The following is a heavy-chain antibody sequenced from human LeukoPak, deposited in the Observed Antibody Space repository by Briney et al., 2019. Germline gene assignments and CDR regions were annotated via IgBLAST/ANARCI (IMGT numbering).Heavy chain of an antibody. D-gene: IGHD4-23*01. V-gene: IGHV4-30-4*08. CDR2: IYYSGST. CDR3: ARNGGNYDYFDY. CDR1: GGSISSGDYY. J-gene: IGHJ4*02. Sequence: SETLSLTCTVSGGSISSGDYYWSWIRQPPGKGLEWIGYIYYSGSTYYNPSLKGRVTISVDTSKNQFSLKLSSVTAADTAVYYCARNGGNYDYFDYWGQGTLSPSPQ.